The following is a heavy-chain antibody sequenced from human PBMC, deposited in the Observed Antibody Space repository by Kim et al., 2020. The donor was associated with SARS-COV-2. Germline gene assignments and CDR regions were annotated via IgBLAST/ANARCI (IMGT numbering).Heavy chain of an antibody. J-gene: IGHJ5*02. Sequence: AQKFQVRVTMTRDTSTSTVYMELSNLRSEDTAVYYCARDQVAVAGRWFDPWGQGTLVTVSS. D-gene: IGHD6-19*01. CDR3: ARDQVAVAGRWFDP. V-gene: IGHV1-46*01.